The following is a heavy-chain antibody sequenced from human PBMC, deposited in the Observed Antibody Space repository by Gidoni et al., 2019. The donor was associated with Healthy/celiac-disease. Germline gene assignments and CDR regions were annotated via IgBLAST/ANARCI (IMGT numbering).Heavy chain of an antibody. J-gene: IGHJ3*02. Sequence: QVQLVQSGAEVKKPGASVKVSCKASGYTFTSYDINWVRQATGQGLEWMGWMNPNSGNTGYAQKFQGRVTMTRNTSISTAYMELSSLRSEDTAVYYCARRVVVVAATPEWAFDIWGQGTMVTVSS. CDR3: ARRVVVVAATPEWAFDI. CDR2: MNPNSGNT. D-gene: IGHD2-15*01. V-gene: IGHV1-8*01. CDR1: GYTFTSYD.